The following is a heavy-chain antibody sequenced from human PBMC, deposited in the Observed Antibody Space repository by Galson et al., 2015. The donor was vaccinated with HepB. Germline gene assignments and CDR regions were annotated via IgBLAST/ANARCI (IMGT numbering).Heavy chain of an antibody. D-gene: IGHD5-12*01. CDR1: GFAFSDYG. V-gene: IGHV3-30*18. Sequence: SLRLSCAASGFAFSDYGMHWVRQAPGKGLDEVAVVSSDGNTKVYTDSVKGRFTISRDNAKNTLYLLMNSLRPEDTAVYFCVKDKPYTGHAWGQGVLVTASS. J-gene: IGHJ5*02. CDR3: VKDKPYTGHA. CDR2: VSSDGNTK.